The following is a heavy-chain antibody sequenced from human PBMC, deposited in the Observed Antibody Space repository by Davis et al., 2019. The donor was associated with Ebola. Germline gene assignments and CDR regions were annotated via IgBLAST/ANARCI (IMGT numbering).Heavy chain of an antibody. J-gene: IGHJ5*02. V-gene: IGHV1-46*01. Sequence: ASVKVSCKASGYTFTSYYMHWVRQAPGQGLEWMGIINPSGGSTSYAQKFQGRVTMTRDTSTSTVYMELSSLRSEDTAVYYCARDPGTIFGVSPTPWFDPWGQGTLVTVSS. CDR1: GYTFTSYY. CDR3: ARDPGTIFGVSPTPWFDP. CDR2: INPSGGST. D-gene: IGHD3-3*01.